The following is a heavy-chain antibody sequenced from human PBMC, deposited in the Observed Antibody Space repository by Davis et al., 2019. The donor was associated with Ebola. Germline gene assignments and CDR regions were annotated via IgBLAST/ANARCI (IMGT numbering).Heavy chain of an antibody. CDR1: GFTLTKYA. D-gene: IGHD2-21*02. V-gene: IGHV1-69*06. CDR2: IIPLFGTT. CDR3: ARGPSVATAHYFDY. J-gene: IGHJ4*02. Sequence: SVKVSCKASGFTLTKYAIHWVRQAPGQGLEWMGGIIPLFGTTNYAQKFRGRVMITADKSTRIAYMELNSLTSEDTAVYYCARGPSVATAHYFDYWGQGTLVTVPS.